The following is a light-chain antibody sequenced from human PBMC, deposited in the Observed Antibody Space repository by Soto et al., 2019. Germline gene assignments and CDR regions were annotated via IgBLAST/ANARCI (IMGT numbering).Light chain of an antibody. CDR2: GND. V-gene: IGLV1-44*01. Sequence: QSVLTQPPSASGTPGQRVTISCSGSSSNIGSEAVNWYQQLPGTAPKLLIYGNDQRPSGVPDRFSGSKSGTSASLAIGGLQSEYEADYDCAAWGDSLNGPVFGGGTKLTVL. CDR1: SSNIGSEA. J-gene: IGLJ3*02. CDR3: AAWGDSLNGPV.